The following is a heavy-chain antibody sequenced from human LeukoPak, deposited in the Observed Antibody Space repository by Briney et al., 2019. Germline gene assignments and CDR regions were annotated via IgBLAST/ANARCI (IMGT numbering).Heavy chain of an antibody. D-gene: IGHD4-17*01. CDR3: ARAVENDYGDYWFDP. V-gene: IGHV4-59*01. J-gene: IGHJ5*02. Sequence: SETLSLTCTVSGGSISSYYWSWIRQPPGKGLEWIGYIYYSGSTNYNPSLKSRVTISVDTSKNQFSLKLSSVTAADTAVYYCARAVENDYGDYWFDPWGQGTLVTVFS. CDR2: IYYSGST. CDR1: GGSISSYY.